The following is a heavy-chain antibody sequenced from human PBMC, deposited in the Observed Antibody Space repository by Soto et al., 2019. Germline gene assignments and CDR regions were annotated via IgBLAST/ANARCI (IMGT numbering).Heavy chain of an antibody. CDR2: ISSNGGST. V-gene: IGHV3-64D*06. CDR1: GFTFSSYA. CDR3: VKVREMATILFGDAFDI. J-gene: IGHJ3*02. D-gene: IGHD5-12*01. Sequence: GGSLRLSCSASGFTFSSYAMHWVRQAAGKGLEYVSAISSNGGSTYYADSVKGRFTISRDNSKNTLYLQMSSLRAEDTAVYYCVKVREMATILFGDAFDIWGQGTTVTVSS.